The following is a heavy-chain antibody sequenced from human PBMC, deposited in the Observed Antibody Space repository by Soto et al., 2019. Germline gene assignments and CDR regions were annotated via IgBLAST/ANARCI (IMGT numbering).Heavy chain of an antibody. D-gene: IGHD6-6*01. CDR3: ASDLPPRDGGCEAVAGYSSTCRLGNVGVYGMDV. Sequence: AXVKVSCKASGYTFTSYYMHWVRQAPGQGLEWMGIINPSGGSTSYAQKFQGRVTMTRDTSTSTVYMELSSLRSEDTAGYYCASDLPPRDGGCEAVAGYSSTCRLGNVGVYGMDVWG. CDR2: INPSGGST. V-gene: IGHV1-46*01. J-gene: IGHJ6*02. CDR1: GYTFTSYY.